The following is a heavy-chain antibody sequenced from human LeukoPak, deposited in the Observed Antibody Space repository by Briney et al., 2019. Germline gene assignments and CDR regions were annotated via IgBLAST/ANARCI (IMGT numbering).Heavy chain of an antibody. D-gene: IGHD1-7*01. CDR2: ISAYNGNT. J-gene: IGHJ4*02. CDR1: GYTFTSYG. CDR3: ARDRNWNYVDYFDY. Sequence: GASVKVSCKASGYTFTSYGISWVRQAPGQGLEWMGWISAYNGNTNYAQKLQGRVTMTTDTSTSTAYMELRSLRSDDTAVYYCARDRNWNYVDYFDYWGQGTLVTVSS. V-gene: IGHV1-18*01.